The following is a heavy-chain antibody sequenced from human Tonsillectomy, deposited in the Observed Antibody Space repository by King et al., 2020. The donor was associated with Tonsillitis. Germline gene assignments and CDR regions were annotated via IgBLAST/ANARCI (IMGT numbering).Heavy chain of an antibody. J-gene: IGHJ3*02. V-gene: IGHV2-5*02. CDR3: ALPYGDFVAFDI. Sequence: VTLKESGPTLVKPTQTLTLTCTFSGFSLSTSGMGVGWIRQPPGKALEWLALIYWADYKRYSPSLTSRLTITKDTSRNQVVLTMTNMDPVDTATYYCALPYGDFVAFDIWGQGTMVTVSS. D-gene: IGHD4-17*01. CDR2: IYWADYK. CDR1: GFSLSTSGMG.